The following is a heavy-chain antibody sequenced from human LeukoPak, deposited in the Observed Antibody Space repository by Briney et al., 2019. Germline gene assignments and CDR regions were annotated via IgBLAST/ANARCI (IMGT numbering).Heavy chain of an antibody. J-gene: IGHJ4*02. CDR1: GYTFIDYY. D-gene: IGHD3-16*01. V-gene: IGHV1-2*06. Sequence: ASVKVFRKTSGYTFIDYYVHWIRQAPGQGLEWMGRINPSTGGTDFAQKFQGKVSMTRDTSISTAYMELSRLGSDDTAVYYCATLGEDKTDTPFDYWGQGTLVTVSS. CDR2: INPSTGGT. CDR3: ATLGEDKTDTPFDY.